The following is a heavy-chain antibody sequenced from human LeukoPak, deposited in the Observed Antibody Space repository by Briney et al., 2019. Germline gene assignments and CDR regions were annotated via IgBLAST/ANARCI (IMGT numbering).Heavy chain of an antibody. CDR2: IYYSGST. Sequence: SETLSLTCTVSGGSISSSSYYWGWIRQPPGKGLEWIGSIYYSGSTYYNPSLKSRVTISIDTSKNQFSLKLSSVTAADTAVYYCARRGSYYFWGQGTLVTVSS. CDR3: ARRGSYYF. V-gene: IGHV4-39*01. CDR1: GGSISSSSYY. D-gene: IGHD3-10*01. J-gene: IGHJ4*02.